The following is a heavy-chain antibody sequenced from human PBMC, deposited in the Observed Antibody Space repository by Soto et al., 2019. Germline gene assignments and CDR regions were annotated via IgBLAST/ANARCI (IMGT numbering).Heavy chain of an antibody. Sequence: PSETLSLTCTVSGGSISSGDYYWSWIRQPPGKGLEWIGYIYYSGSTYYNPSLKSRVTISVDTSKNQFPLKLSSVTAADTAVYYCARHGFLAVAGLRTRGQGTLVTVSS. CDR3: ARHGFLAVAGLRT. V-gene: IGHV4-30-4*01. CDR2: IYYSGST. CDR1: GGSISSGDYY. J-gene: IGHJ4*02. D-gene: IGHD6-19*01.